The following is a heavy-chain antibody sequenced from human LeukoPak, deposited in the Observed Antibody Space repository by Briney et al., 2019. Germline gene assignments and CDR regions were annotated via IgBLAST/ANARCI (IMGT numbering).Heavy chain of an antibody. J-gene: IGHJ5*02. Sequence: PSETLSLTCVVNGGSFSNYYWTWIRQPPGKGLQWLGEINQSGTTNYNPSLKSRMRISIDTSNNQFSLRLTSATAADTAVYYCARLRGYTSGWLGQFEPWGQGTLVIVSS. D-gene: IGHD6-19*01. CDR3: ARLRGYTSGWLGQFEP. CDR1: GGSFSNYY. V-gene: IGHV4-34*01. CDR2: INQSGTT.